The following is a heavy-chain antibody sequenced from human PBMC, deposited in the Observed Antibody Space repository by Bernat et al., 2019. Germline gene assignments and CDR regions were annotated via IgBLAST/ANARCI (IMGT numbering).Heavy chain of an antibody. Sequence: EVQLVESGGGLVKPGGSLRLSCAASGFTFSSYSMNWVRQAPGKGLEWVSSISSSSYIYYADSVKGRFTISRDNAKNSLYLQMNSLRAEDTAVYYCARSRTIGKADYWGQGTLVTVSS. D-gene: IGHD1-14*01. CDR1: GFTFSSYS. CDR3: ARSRTIGKADY. J-gene: IGHJ4*02. CDR2: ISSSSYI. V-gene: IGHV3-21*01.